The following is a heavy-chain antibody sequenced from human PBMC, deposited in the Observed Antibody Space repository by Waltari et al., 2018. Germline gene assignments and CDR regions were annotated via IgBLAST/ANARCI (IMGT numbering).Heavy chain of an antibody. CDR2: IWYEGSQQ. J-gene: IGHJ6*02. V-gene: IGHV3-33*08. Sequence: QVRLEESGGGVVQPGGSLRLSCAASGFTFGTYGMHWVRQIPGKGLEWLAVIWYEGSQQYYRDSVKGRFIISRDNSKNTLYLQMNSLGVEDTGVYFCARTDPGMDVWGQGTTVSVSS. CDR1: GFTFGTYG. CDR3: ARTDPGMDV.